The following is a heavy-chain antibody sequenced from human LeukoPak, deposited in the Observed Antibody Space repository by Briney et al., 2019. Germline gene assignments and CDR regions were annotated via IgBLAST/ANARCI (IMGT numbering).Heavy chain of an antibody. J-gene: IGHJ5*02. V-gene: IGHV5-10-1*01. CDR2: IDPSDSYT. Sequence: GESLKISCKGSGYSFTSYWISWVRQMPGKGLEWMGRIDPSDSYTNYSPSFQGHVTISTDKSISTAYLQWSSLKASDTAMYYCASLADVLTVARNWFDPWGQGTLVTVSS. CDR1: GYSFTSYW. CDR3: ASLADVLTVARNWFDP. D-gene: IGHD6-19*01.